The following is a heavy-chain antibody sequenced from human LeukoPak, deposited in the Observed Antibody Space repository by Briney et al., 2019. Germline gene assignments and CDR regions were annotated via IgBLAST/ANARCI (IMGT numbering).Heavy chain of an antibody. D-gene: IGHD3-22*01. Sequence: SETLSLTCTVSGGSISRGSYYWGWIRQPPGKGLEWIGSIYYSGSTYYNPSLKSRVTISVDTSKNQFSLKLSSVTAADTAVYYCAREASFRGYYDSSGSTYRAAFDIWGQGTMVTVSS. CDR3: AREASFRGYYDSSGSTYRAAFDI. J-gene: IGHJ3*02. CDR1: GGSISRGSYY. CDR2: IYYSGST. V-gene: IGHV4-39*07.